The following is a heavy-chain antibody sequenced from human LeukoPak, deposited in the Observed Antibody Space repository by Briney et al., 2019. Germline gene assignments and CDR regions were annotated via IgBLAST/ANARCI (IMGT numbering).Heavy chain of an antibody. D-gene: IGHD6-19*01. J-gene: IGHJ5*02. CDR1: GFTFSSYW. CDR3: ARDHSAHSSGWYRPTDLNWFDP. V-gene: IGHV3-7*01. Sequence: GGSLRLSCAASGFTFSSYWMSWVRQAPGKGLEWVANIKQDGSEKYYVDSVKGRFTISRDNAKNSLYLQMNSLRAEDTAVYYCARDHSAHSSGWYRPTDLNWFDPWGQGTLVTVSS. CDR2: IKQDGSEK.